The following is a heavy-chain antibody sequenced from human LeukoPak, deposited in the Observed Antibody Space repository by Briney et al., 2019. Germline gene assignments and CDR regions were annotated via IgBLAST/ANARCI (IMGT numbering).Heavy chain of an antibody. Sequence: GASVKVSCKASGYTFTGYYMHWVRQAPGQGLEWMGWINPNSGGTNYAQKFQGRVTMTRDTSISTAYMELSRLRSDDTAVYYCARAKLLWFGELFSDFDYWGQGTLVTVSS. CDR3: ARAKLLWFGELFSDFDY. J-gene: IGHJ4*02. D-gene: IGHD3-10*01. CDR1: GYTFTGYY. CDR2: INPNSGGT. V-gene: IGHV1-2*02.